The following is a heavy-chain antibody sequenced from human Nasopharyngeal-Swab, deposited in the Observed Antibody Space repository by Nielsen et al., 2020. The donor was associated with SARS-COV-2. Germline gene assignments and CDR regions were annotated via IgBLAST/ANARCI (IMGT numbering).Heavy chain of an antibody. CDR3: ARGAITMVRGVIGTNAFDI. CDR1: GFTVSSNY. D-gene: IGHD3-10*01. Sequence: GGSLRLSCAASGFTVSSNYMSWVRQAPGKGLEWVSVIYSGGNTNYADSVKGRFTISRDNSKNTLYLQVNSLRAEDTAVYYCARGAITMVRGVIGTNAFDIWGQGTMVTVSS. J-gene: IGHJ3*02. V-gene: IGHV3-53*01. CDR2: IYSGGNT.